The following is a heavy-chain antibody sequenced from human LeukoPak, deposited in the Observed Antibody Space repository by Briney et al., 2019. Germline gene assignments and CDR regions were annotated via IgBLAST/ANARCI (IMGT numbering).Heavy chain of an antibody. CDR3: TRLGGGDYDHCYYGMDV. D-gene: IGHD4-17*01. CDR1: GFTFSGSA. Sequence: GGSLKLSCAASGFTFSGSAMHWVRQASGKGLEWVGRIRSKANSYATAYAASVKGRFTISRDDSKNTAYLQMNSLKTEDTAVYYCTRLGGGDYDHCYYGMDVWGQGTTVTVSS. V-gene: IGHV3-73*01. J-gene: IGHJ6*02. CDR2: IRSKANSYAT.